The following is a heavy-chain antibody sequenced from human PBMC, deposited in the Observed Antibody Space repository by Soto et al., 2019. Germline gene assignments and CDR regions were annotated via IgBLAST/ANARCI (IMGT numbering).Heavy chain of an antibody. D-gene: IGHD2-2*01. CDR1: GGSFSGYY. J-gene: IGHJ6*03. Sequence: PSETLSLTCAVYGGSFSGYYWSWIRQPPGKGLEWIGEINHSGSTNYNPSLKSRVTISVDTSKNQFSLKLSSVTAADTAVYYCARGRGYCSSTSCPRLYYYYYMDVWGKGTTVTVSS. V-gene: IGHV4-34*01. CDR2: INHSGST. CDR3: ARGRGYCSSTSCPRLYYYYYMDV.